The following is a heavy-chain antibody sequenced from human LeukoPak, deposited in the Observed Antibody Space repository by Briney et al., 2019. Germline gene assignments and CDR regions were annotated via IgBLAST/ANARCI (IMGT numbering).Heavy chain of an antibody. CDR3: ARAYSRGWSQYFQY. CDR2: SSTSGSTL. D-gene: IGHD6-19*01. V-gene: IGHV3-48*03. Sequence: PGGSRRLSCAASGFTFSDYDMNWVRQAAGKGLEWISYSSTSGSTLFYADSVRGRFTVFRDNAKNSLFLQMSSLRAEDTGVYYCARAYSRGWSQYFQYWGRGILVTVSS. J-gene: IGHJ1*01. CDR1: GFTFSDYD.